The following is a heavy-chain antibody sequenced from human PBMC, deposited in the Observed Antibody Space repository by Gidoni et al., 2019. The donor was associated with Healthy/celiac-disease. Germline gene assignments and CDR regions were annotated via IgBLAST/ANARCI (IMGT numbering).Heavy chain of an antibody. V-gene: IGHV1-18*01. J-gene: IGHJ3*02. Sequence: QVQLGQSGAEEKKPGASVKVSCKAAGYTFTSYVLSWVRQAPGQGLEWKGGSSAYNGNTNSAQKLQGRVTITTDTSTRTAYMELRSLRSDDTAVYYCARGMTTGPFDIWGQGTMVTVSS. CDR2: SSAYNGNT. D-gene: IGHD4-17*01. CDR1: GYTFTSYV. CDR3: ARGMTTGPFDI.